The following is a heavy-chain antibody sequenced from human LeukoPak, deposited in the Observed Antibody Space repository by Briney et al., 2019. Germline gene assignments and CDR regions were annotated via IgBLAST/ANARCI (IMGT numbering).Heavy chain of an antibody. D-gene: IGHD5-24*01. CDR2: IYYSVIT. CDR1: GGSISSYY. CDR3: ARSVTRDGFNPNDY. Sequence: SETLSLTCTVSGGSISSYYWSWIRQPPGRGLEWIGFIYYSVITNYNTSLKSRVAISVATTKTQFSLKLNSVTAADTALYYCARSVTRDGFNPNDYWGQGTLVTVSS. J-gene: IGHJ4*02. V-gene: IGHV4-59*01.